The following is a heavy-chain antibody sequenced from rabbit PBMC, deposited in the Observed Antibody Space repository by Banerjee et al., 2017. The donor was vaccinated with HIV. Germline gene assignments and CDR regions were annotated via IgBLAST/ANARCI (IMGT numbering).Heavy chain of an antibody. CDR1: GFSFSTNYY. CDR3: ARDASSSGVYFDL. V-gene: IGHV1S45*01. CDR2: IYTSSGST. D-gene: IGHD1-1*01. Sequence: QLVEYGGDLVQPEGSLTLTCTASGFSFSTNYYMCWVRQAPGKGLEWIACIYTSSGSTYYASWAKGRFTISKTSSTTVTLQMTSLTAADTATYFCARDASSSGVYFDLWGPGTLVTVS. J-gene: IGHJ4*01.